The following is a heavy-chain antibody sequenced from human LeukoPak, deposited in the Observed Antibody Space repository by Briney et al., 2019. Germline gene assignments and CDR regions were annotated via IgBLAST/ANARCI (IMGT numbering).Heavy chain of an antibody. CDR2: IYYSGTT. Sequence: SETLSLTCTVSGGSISIFYRSWIRQPPGKGLEWIGDIYYSGTTNYNPSLKSRLTISLDTSKNQFSLRLTSVTAADTAVYYCARIDAVAATPTSFDYWGQGTLVTVSS. CDR1: GGSISIFY. V-gene: IGHV4-59*01. J-gene: IGHJ4*02. D-gene: IGHD6-19*01. CDR3: ARIDAVAATPTSFDY.